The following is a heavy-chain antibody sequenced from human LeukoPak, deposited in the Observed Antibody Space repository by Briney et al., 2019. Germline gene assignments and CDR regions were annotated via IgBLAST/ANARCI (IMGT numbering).Heavy chain of an antibody. CDR2: IYTSGST. Sequence: SQTLSLTCTVSGGSISSGDYYWSWVRQPAGKGLEWIGRIYTSGSTNYNPSLKSRVTISVDTSRNQFSLKLSSVTAADTAVYYCARGDSSASNWFDPWGQGTLVTVSS. V-gene: IGHV4-61*02. CDR3: ARGDSSASNWFDP. CDR1: GGSISSGDYY. D-gene: IGHD3-22*01. J-gene: IGHJ5*02.